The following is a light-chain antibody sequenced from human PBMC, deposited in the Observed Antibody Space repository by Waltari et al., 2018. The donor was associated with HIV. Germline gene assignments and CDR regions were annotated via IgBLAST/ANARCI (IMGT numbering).Light chain of an antibody. Sequence: IVMTQSPATLSVSPGERATLSCRASQSISNNLAWYQQEPGQAPKLLIYDASTRATGIPGFSGSGSGTLFTLTISSLQSGDFAVYYCQQYHNWPPWTFGQGTKVEIK. V-gene: IGKV3-15*01. CDR1: QSISNN. CDR3: QQYHNWPPWT. CDR2: DAS. J-gene: IGKJ1*01.